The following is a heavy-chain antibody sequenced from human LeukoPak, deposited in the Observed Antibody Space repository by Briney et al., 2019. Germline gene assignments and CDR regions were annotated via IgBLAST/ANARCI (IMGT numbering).Heavy chain of an antibody. J-gene: IGHJ4*02. CDR1: GGSISSYY. D-gene: IGHD6-13*01. Sequence: PSETLSLTCTVSGGSISSYYWSWIRQPPGKGLERIGYIYYSGSTNYNPSLKSRVTISVDTSKNQFSLKLSSVTAADTAVYYCARTLAAAGTRFDYWGQGTLVTVSS. CDR2: IYYSGST. V-gene: IGHV4-59*01. CDR3: ARTLAAAGTRFDY.